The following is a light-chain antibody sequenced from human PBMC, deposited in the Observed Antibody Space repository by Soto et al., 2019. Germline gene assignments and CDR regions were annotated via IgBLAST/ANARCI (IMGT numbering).Light chain of an antibody. V-gene: IGLV7-46*01. CDR3: LLSSSGGRYVV. J-gene: IGLJ2*01. CDR2: DTS. CDR1: TGPVTTSHY. Sequence: QAVVTQEPSLTVSPGVSITLTCGSSTGPVTTSHYPYWFQQRPGQAPRTLIYDTSNKHSWTPARFSGSLLGGKGSLTLSGAQAEEEGDYYCLLSSSGGRYVVFGGGTKLTVL.